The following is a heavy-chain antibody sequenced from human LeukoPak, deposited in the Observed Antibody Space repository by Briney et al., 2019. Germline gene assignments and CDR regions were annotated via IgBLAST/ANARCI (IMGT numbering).Heavy chain of an antibody. CDR1: GYSFTTYW. Sequence: GESLKISCTGFGYSFTTYWIGWVRQMPGKGLEWMGIIYPGDSDARYSPSLQGQVTISVDKSISTAYLQWSSLKASDTAMYYCARQGRIVVVTTTHDAFDIWGQGTMVTVSS. J-gene: IGHJ3*02. CDR3: ARQGRIVVVTTTHDAFDI. D-gene: IGHD2-21*02. CDR2: IYPGDSDA. V-gene: IGHV5-51*01.